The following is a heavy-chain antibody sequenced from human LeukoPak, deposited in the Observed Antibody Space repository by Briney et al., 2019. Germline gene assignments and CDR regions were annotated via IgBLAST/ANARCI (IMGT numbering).Heavy chain of an antibody. D-gene: IGHD2-15*01. CDR3: ASIAHCSGGSCHDY. V-gene: IGHV1-69*04. CDR1: GGTFSSYA. J-gene: IGHJ4*02. Sequence: SVKVSCKASGGTFSSYAISWVRQAPGQGLEWMGRIIPILGIANHAQKFQGRVTITADKSTSTAYMELSSLRSEDSAVYYCASIAHCSGGSCHDYWGQGTLVTVSS. CDR2: IIPILGIA.